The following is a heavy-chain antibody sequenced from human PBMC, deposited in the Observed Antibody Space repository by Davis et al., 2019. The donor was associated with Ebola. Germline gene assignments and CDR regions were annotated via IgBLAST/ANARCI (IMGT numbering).Heavy chain of an antibody. D-gene: IGHD7-27*01. Sequence: GESLKISCAASGFSVSTNYMSWVRQAPGKGLEWASTIGIGGDTYYADSVKGRFTLSRDNSKQTLDLLVNSLKAEDTAVYYCAKSSGGGLILGRPFDYWGQGTLVTVSS. J-gene: IGHJ4*02. CDR2: IGIGGDT. V-gene: IGHV3-53*01. CDR3: AKSSGGGLILGRPFDY. CDR1: GFSVSTNY.